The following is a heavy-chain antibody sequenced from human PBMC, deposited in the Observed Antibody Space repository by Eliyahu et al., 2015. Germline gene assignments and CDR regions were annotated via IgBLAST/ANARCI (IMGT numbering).Heavy chain of an antibody. CDR2: ISSSSSTI. J-gene: IGHJ4*02. CDR1: GFTFSSXS. V-gene: IGHV3-48*04. CDR3: ARDMEYGGKGTFDY. Sequence: EVQLVESGGGLVQPGGSLXLSCAASGFTFSSXSMNWVRQAPGKGLEWVSYISSSSSTIYYADSVKGRFTISRDNAKNSLYLQMNSLRAEDTAVYYCARDMEYGGKGTFDYWGQGTLVTVSS. D-gene: IGHD4-23*01.